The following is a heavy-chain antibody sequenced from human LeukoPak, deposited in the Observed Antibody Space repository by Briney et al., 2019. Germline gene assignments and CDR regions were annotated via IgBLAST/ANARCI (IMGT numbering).Heavy chain of an antibody. CDR2: ISNDERNK. J-gene: IGHJ4*02. D-gene: IGHD5-24*01. CDR1: GFNFHNLA. V-gene: IGHV3-30*04. CDR3: ARPSPPGDGYNPCDY. Sequence: GGSLRLSCEASGFNFHNLAMHWVRQAPGKGLEWVAVISNDERNKYYTDSVKGRFTISRDNSKNTVYLQMNSLRPEDTATYYCARPSPPGDGYNPCDYWGPGALVTVSS.